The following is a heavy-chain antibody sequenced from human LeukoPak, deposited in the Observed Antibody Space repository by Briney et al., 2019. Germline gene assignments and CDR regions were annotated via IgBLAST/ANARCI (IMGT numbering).Heavy chain of an antibody. D-gene: IGHD3-10*01. Sequence: GGSLRLSCAASGFTFSSYGMHWVRQAPGKGLEWVAFIRYDGSTKYYADSVKGGFTNSRDNSKNTLYLQMNSLRAEDTAVYYRAKDLGHRTFGDGFDYWGQGTLVTVSS. V-gene: IGHV3-30*02. CDR2: IRYDGSTK. CDR3: AKDLGHRTFGDGFDY. CDR1: GFTFSSYG. J-gene: IGHJ4*02.